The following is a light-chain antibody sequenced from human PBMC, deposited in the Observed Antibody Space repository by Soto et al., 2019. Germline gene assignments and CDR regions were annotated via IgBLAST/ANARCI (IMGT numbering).Light chain of an antibody. CDR1: SSNIGSNY. CDR2: ENN. CDR3: GTWDSSLSARQYV. J-gene: IGLJ1*01. Sequence: QSVLTQPPSVSAAPVQKVTISCSGSSSNIGSNYVSWYQQLPGTAPKLLIYENNKRPSGIPDRFSGSKSGTSATLGITGLQTGDEADYYCGTWDSSLSARQYVFGTGTKVTVL. V-gene: IGLV1-51*02.